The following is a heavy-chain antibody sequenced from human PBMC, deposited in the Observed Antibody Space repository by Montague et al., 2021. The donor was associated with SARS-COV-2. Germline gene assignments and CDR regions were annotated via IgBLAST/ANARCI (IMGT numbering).Heavy chain of an antibody. D-gene: IGHD4/OR15-4a*01. V-gene: IGHV4-4*07. CDR1: GGSISSYY. Sequence: SDSLSLTCTVSGGSISSYYWSWIRQPAGKGLEWIGRIYPSGSTKYNPSLKSRVTVSVDTSKNQFSLKLSSVTAADTAVYYCARDHMTILFMAYYYGMDVWGQGTTVTVSS. J-gene: IGHJ6*02. CDR2: IYPSGST. CDR3: ARDHMTILFMAYYYGMDV.